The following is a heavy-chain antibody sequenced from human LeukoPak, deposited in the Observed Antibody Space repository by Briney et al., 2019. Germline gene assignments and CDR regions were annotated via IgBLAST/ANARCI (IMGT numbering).Heavy chain of an antibody. CDR3: ARAYSSSFLGYYYMDV. CDR1: GGSFSGYY. CDR2: INHSGGT. V-gene: IGHV4-34*01. Sequence: SETLSLTCAVYGGSFSGYYWSWIRQPPGKGLEWIGEINHSGGTNYNPSLKSRVTISVDTSKNQFSLKLSSVTAADTAVYYCARAYSSSFLGYYYMDVWGKGTTVTVSS. D-gene: IGHD6-13*01. J-gene: IGHJ6*03.